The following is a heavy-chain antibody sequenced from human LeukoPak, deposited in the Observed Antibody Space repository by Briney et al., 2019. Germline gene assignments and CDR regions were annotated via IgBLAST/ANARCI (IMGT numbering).Heavy chain of an antibody. CDR2: IKNDGRTT. D-gene: IGHD3-16*01. CDR3: TTGPSYGYEW. Sequence: GGSQRLSCAASGMTFSHRWMHWVRQAPGKGLVWVSLIKNDGRTTIYADSVKGRFTISRDNGKSTLYLQMNSLRAEDTGIYYCTTGPSYGYEWWGQGTVVTVSS. CDR1: GMTFSHRW. J-gene: IGHJ4*02. V-gene: IGHV3-74*01.